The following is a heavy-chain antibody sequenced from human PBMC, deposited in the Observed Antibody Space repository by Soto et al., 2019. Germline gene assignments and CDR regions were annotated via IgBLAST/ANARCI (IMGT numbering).Heavy chain of an antibody. V-gene: IGHV4-31*03. CDR1: GGSIRSGGYY. CDR3: ARVGRRDIVVVPAAPSATAPKAFDI. J-gene: IGHJ3*02. Sequence: SETLSLTCTVSGGSIRSGGYYWSWIRQHPGKGLEWIGYIYYSGSTYYNPSLKSRVTISVDTSKNQFSLKLSSVTAADTAVYYCARVGRRDIVVVPAAPSATAPKAFDIWGQGTMVTVSS. D-gene: IGHD2-2*01. CDR2: IYYSGST.